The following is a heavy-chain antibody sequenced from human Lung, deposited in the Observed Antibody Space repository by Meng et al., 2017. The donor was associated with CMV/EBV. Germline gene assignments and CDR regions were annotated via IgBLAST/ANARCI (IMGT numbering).Heavy chain of an antibody. V-gene: IGHV1-46*01. CDR2: INPSDNTT. D-gene: IGHD6-13*01. J-gene: IGHJ4*02. CDR3: ARDLGYSSSWYFQYYFDC. CDR1: GYTFIGYG. Sequence: ASAXVSXKASGYTFIGYGISWVRQAPGQGLEWMGIINPSDNTTIYAQKFQGRVTMTRDTSTSTVYMELSSLRSDDTALYYCARDLGYSSSWYFQYYFDCWXQGTXVTVSS.